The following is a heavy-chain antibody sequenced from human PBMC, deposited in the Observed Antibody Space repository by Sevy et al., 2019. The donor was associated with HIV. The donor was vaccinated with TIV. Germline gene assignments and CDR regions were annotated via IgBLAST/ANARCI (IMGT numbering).Heavy chain of an antibody. CDR3: AREGCSKPHDY. CDR2: FSFGCGKI. J-gene: IGHJ4*02. CDR1: GFTFSSYA. D-gene: IGHD3-10*02. Sequence: GGSLRLSCAASGFTFSSYAMSWVRQAPGKGLEWVSTFSFGCGKINYADSVKGRFTMSRVNSKNTLYLQMHSLRAEDTAVYYCAREGCSKPHDYWGQGTLVTVSS. V-gene: IGHV3-23*01.